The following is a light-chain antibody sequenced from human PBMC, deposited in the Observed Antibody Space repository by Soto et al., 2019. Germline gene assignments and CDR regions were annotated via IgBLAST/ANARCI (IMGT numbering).Light chain of an antibody. CDR2: DAS. V-gene: IGKV1-5*01. CDR1: ESIKGW. J-gene: IGKJ1*01. CDR3: QQYNNGWT. Sequence: DLQVAHSPSTLSTSVGDRVTITCRASESIKGWLAWYQQKPGKAPKLLIYDASSLKGGVPSRFSGSGSGTEFTLTISSLQPDDFATYYCQQYNNGWTFGQGTKVDIK.